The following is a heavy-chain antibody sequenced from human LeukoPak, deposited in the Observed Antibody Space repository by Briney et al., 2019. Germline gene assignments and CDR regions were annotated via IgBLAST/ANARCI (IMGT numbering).Heavy chain of an antibody. Sequence: ASVKVSCKVSGYTLTELSMHWVRQAPGKGLEWMGGFEPEDGETIYAQKFQGRVTMTEDTSTDTAYMELSSLRSEDTAVYYCATGLTMVRGVIPDYWGQGTLVTVSS. V-gene: IGHV1-24*01. CDR2: FEPEDGET. CDR3: ATGLTMVRGVIPDY. J-gene: IGHJ4*02. D-gene: IGHD3-10*01. CDR1: GYTLTELS.